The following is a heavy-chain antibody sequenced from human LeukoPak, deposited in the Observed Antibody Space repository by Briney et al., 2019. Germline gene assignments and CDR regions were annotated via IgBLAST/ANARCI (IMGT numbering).Heavy chain of an antibody. CDR2: IYPGDSDT. D-gene: IGHD5-18*01. CDR3: ARHGGYSYGYVDY. CDR1: GYRFTSYW. Sequence: GESLQISCKGSGYRFTSYWIGWVRQLPGKGLEWMGIIYPGDSDTRYSPSFQGQVTISADKSISTAYLQWSSLKASDTAMYYCARHGGYSYGYVDYWGQGTLVTVSS. V-gene: IGHV5-51*01. J-gene: IGHJ4*02.